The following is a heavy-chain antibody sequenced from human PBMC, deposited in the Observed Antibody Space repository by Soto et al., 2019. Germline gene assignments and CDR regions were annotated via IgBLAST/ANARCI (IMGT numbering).Heavy chain of an antibody. Sequence: QVQLVQSGAEVRKPGASVKLSCQASGFTFTHYYIHWVRQAPGPGLEWLGIINPDTDTTSYAQAFQVRVTLTTDTSASTVYVELSGLAAEDTAVYYCANCPIYGGDSYFAYWGQGTLVTVSS. CDR3: ANCPIYGGDSYFAY. V-gene: IGHV1-46*01. CDR1: GFTFTHYY. J-gene: IGHJ4*02. D-gene: IGHD2-21*01. CDR2: INPDTDTT.